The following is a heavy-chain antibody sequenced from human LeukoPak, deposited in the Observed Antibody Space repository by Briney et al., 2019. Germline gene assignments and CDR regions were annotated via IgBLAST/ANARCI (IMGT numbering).Heavy chain of an antibody. D-gene: IGHD2-8*02. CDR3: ARDSPYATAGY. CDR2: ISSSRYR. J-gene: IGHJ4*02. V-gene: IGHV3-21*01. Sequence: GGSLRLSCAASGFTFSNYNMNWVRQAPGKGLEWVSSISSSRYRYYADSVKGRFTISRDNTKNSLYLQMNSLRAEDTAVYYCARDSPYATAGYWGQGTLVTASS. CDR1: GFTFSNYN.